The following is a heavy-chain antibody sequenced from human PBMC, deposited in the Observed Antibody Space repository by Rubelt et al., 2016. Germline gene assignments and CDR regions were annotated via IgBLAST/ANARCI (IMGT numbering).Heavy chain of an antibody. CDR1: GDSISSAGYN. D-gene: IGHD3-22*01. J-gene: IGHJ4*02. Sequence: QLQLQESGPGLVKPSETLSLTCTVSGDSISSAGYNWAWIRQSPGKGLEWIGTMSYSGTIYYNPSLKSRVTKSRDTSKNQFSRDLSSGTAAATAVYYCARHGGNRQSGDYSHWDYWGQGTLVTVSS. CDR2: MSYSGTI. CDR3: ARHGGNRQSGDYSHWDY. V-gene: IGHV4-39*01.